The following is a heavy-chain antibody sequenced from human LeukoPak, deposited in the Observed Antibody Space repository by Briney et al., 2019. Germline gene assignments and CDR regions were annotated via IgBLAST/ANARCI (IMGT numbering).Heavy chain of an antibody. Sequence: QTGGSLRLSCAASGFTFSIYWMSWVRQAPGKGLEWVATIKEDGSEKNYVDSVKGRFTISRDNAKNSMYLQMNTLRAEDTAVYYCARGIATIDYWGQGTLVTVSS. D-gene: IGHD6-13*01. CDR1: GFTFSIYW. CDR2: IKEDGSEK. V-gene: IGHV3-7*01. J-gene: IGHJ4*02. CDR3: ARGIATIDY.